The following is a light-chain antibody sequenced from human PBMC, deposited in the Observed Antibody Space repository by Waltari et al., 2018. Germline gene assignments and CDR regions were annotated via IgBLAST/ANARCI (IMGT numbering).Light chain of an antibody. Sequence: DVGLTQSPLSLPVTLGQPASLSCRSRQRLIYTDGRRYLNWFHQRPGQAPRRLIYKDSKRDSGVPDRVSGRGSGTDFTLMISSVEADDVGVYFCMQDTHWPVTFGQGTRLEIK. CDR2: KDS. J-gene: IGKJ5*01. CDR3: MQDTHWPVT. CDR1: QRLIYTDGRRY. V-gene: IGKV2-30*01.